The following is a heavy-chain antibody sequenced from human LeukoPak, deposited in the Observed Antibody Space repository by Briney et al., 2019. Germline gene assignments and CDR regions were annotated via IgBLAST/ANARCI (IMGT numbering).Heavy chain of an antibody. CDR1: GFTFSSYA. CDR2: ISGIGGNT. D-gene: IGHD2-2*01. Sequence: GGSLRLSCAASGFTFSSYAISWVRQAPGKGLEWVSGISGIGGNTYYADSVKGRFTISRDNSKNTLYLQMNTLRAEDTAIYYCAKSRGSSTSAYAMDVWGQGTTVTVSS. V-gene: IGHV3-23*01. CDR3: AKSRGSSTSAYAMDV. J-gene: IGHJ6*02.